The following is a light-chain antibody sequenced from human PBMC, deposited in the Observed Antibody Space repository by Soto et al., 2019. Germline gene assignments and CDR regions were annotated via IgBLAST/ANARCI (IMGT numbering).Light chain of an antibody. V-gene: IGKV3-20*01. J-gene: IGKJ3*01. CDR1: QSVSSSY. CDR3: QQYGSSFSFT. Sequence: EIVLTQSPGTLSLSPGKRATLSCRASQSVSSSYLGWYQQKPGQAPRLLIYGASSRATGIPDRFSGSGSGTDFTLTISRLEPEDFAVYYCQQYGSSFSFTFGPGTKVDIK. CDR2: GAS.